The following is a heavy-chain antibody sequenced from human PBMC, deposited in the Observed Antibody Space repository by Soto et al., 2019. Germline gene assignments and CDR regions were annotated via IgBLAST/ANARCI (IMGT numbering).Heavy chain of an antibody. J-gene: IGHJ5*02. V-gene: IGHV4-61*08. Sequence: PSETLSLTCTVSGGSISSGDYYWSWIRQPPGKGLEWIGYIYYSGSTNYNPSLKSRVTISVDTSKNQFSLKLSSVTAADTAVYYCARGCSGGSCYWSRIDPWGQGTLVTVSS. D-gene: IGHD2-15*01. CDR2: IYYSGST. CDR3: ARGCSGGSCYWSRIDP. CDR1: GGSISSGDYY.